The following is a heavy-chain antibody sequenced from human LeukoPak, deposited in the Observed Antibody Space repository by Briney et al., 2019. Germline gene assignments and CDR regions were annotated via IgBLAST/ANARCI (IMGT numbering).Heavy chain of an antibody. CDR2: ISSSGSTI. CDR3: ARGVTSGGP. J-gene: IGHJ3*01. D-gene: IGHD4-17*01. V-gene: IGHV3-48*03. Sequence: GGSLRLSCAASGFTFSSYEMNWVRQAPGKGREWISYISSSGSTIYYADSVKGRLTICRDNAKNSLYPQMNSLRAEHTAIYYCARGVTSGGPWRQGPMVTVSS. CDR1: GFTFSSYE.